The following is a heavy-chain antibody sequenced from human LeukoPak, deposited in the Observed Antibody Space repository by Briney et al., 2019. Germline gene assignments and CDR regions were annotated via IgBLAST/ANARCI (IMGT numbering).Heavy chain of an antibody. CDR2: INPNSGGT. Sequence: ASVKVSCKASGYTFTGYYMHWVRQAPGQGLEWMGWINPNSGGTNYAQKFQGRVTMTRDTSISTAYMELSRLRSDDTAVYYCARQKDIVVVPAAHLCLQHWGQGTLVTVSS. V-gene: IGHV1-2*02. J-gene: IGHJ1*01. D-gene: IGHD2-2*01. CDR3: ARQKDIVVVPAAHLCLQH. CDR1: GYTFTGYY.